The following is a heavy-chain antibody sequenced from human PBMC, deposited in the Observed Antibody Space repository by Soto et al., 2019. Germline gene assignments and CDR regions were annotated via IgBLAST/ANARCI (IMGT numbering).Heavy chain of an antibody. CDR1: GFTFSSYS. J-gene: IGHJ3*02. CDR3: ARDRPPPWLVPTDAFDI. V-gene: IGHV3-21*01. CDR2: ISSSSSYI. D-gene: IGHD6-19*01. Sequence: GGSLRLSCAASGFTFSSYSMNWVRQAPGKGLEWVSSISSSSSYIYYADSVKGRFTISRDNAKNSLYLQMNSLRAEDTAVYYCARDRPPPWLVPTDAFDIWGQGTMVTVSS.